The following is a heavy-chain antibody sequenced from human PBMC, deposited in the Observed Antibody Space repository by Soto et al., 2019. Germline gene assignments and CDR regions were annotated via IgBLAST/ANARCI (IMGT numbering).Heavy chain of an antibody. CDR2: ISAYNGNT. D-gene: IGHD4-17*01. Sequence: EASVKVSCKASGYTFTSYGISWVRQAPGQGLEWMGWISAYNGNTNYAQKLQGRVTMTTDTSTSTAYMELSSLRSEDTAVYYCARETTVTTTVGWFDPWGQGTLVTVSS. CDR3: ARETTVTTTVGWFDP. J-gene: IGHJ5*02. CDR1: GYTFTSYG. V-gene: IGHV1-18*04.